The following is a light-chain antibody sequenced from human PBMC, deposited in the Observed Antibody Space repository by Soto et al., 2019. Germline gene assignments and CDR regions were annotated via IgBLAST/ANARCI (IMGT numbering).Light chain of an antibody. CDR2: EVS. CDR3: SSYTSSSTPYV. V-gene: IGLV2-14*01. Sequence: LTQPASVSGSPGQSITISCTGTSSDVGGYNYVSWYQQHPGKAPKFMIYEVSNRPSGVSNRFSGSKSGSTASLTISGLQAEDEADYYCSSYTSSSTPYVFGTGTKV. J-gene: IGLJ1*01. CDR1: SSDVGGYNY.